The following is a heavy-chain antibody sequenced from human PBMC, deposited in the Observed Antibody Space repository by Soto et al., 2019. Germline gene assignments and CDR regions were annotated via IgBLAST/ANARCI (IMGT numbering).Heavy chain of an antibody. CDR2: ISGPGGRT. V-gene: IGHV3-23*01. D-gene: IGHD3-3*01. CDR1: EFTFNNYA. Sequence: PGGSLRLSCAASEFTFNNYAMTWVRQTPGKGLEWVAGISGPGGRTYYADSVKGRFTISRDNSKNTLFPQMNGLRGEDTAVYYCAKVESYDFWGGYDYCEYSHYGMDVWGQGNTVTVSS. J-gene: IGHJ6*02. CDR3: AKVESYDFWGGYDYCEYSHYGMDV.